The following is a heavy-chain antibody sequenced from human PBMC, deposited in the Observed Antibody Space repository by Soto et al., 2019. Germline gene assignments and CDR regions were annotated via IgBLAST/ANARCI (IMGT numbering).Heavy chain of an antibody. V-gene: IGHV4-59*11. CDR3: ARGGGATSYYYYGMDV. J-gene: IGHJ6*02. Sequence: KPSETLSLTCTVSGDISGHYWSWIRQPPGKGLEWIGYIHYSGSTHYNPSLMSRVTISLDTSKNQFSLTLTSVIAADTAVYYCARGGGATSYYYYGMDVWGQGTTVTVSS. CDR1: GDISGHY. CDR2: IHYSGST. D-gene: IGHD1-26*01.